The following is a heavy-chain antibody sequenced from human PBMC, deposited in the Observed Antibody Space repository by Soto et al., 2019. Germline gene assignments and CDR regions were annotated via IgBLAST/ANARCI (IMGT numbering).Heavy chain of an antibody. CDR2: IYYSGST. D-gene: IGHD5-18*01. Sequence: QVQLQESGPGLVKPSETLSLTCTVSGGSISSYYWSWIRQPPGKGLEWIGYIYYSGSTNYNPSLKSLVTISVDTSKNQFAMKLSSVTAADTAVYYCAMRYGSCFDYWGQGTLVTVSS. J-gene: IGHJ4*02. V-gene: IGHV4-59*08. CDR1: GGSISSYY. CDR3: AMRYGSCFDY.